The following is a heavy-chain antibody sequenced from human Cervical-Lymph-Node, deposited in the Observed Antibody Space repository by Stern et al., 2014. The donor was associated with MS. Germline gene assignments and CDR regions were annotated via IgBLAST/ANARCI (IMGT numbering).Heavy chain of an antibody. CDR3: ALLGLGP. CDR2: IIPIQNRT. V-gene: IGHV1-69*09. Sequence: VQLLQSGAEVKKPGSSVKVSCRVSGGTFIGYAVSWVRQAPGQGLEWMGWIIPIQNRTDYAQNFQGRVSIAADTSTSTVHMELSSLMSGDTAVYYCALLGLGPWGQGTLLTVSS. CDR1: GGTFIGYA. J-gene: IGHJ5*02. D-gene: IGHD3-16*01.